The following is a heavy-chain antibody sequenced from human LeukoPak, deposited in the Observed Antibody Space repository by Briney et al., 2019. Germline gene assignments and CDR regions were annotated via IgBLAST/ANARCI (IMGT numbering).Heavy chain of an antibody. CDR2: IYSCGST. CDR3: ARVYYGDYRFDY. J-gene: IGHJ4*02. Sequence: PGGSLRLSCAASGFTVSSNCMSWVRQAPGKGLEWVSVIYSCGSTYYADSVKGRFTISRDNSKNTLYLQMNSLRAEDTAVYFCARVYYGDYRFDYWGQGTLVTVSS. D-gene: IGHD4-17*01. CDR1: GFTVSSNC. V-gene: IGHV3-66*03.